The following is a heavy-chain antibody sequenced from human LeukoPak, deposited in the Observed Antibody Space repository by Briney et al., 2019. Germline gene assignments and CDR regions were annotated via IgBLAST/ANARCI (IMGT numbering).Heavy chain of an antibody. V-gene: IGHV3-23*01. J-gene: IGHJ5*02. D-gene: IGHD3-10*01. CDR2: ISGSDGRT. CDR1: GFTFSSYA. Sequence: PEGSLRLSCAASGFTFSSYAMSWVRQAPGKGLESVSTISGSDGRTYYADSVKGRFTISRDNSKNTLYLQMNSLRAEDTAIYYCARMVRGVIRGFDPWGQGTLVTVSS. CDR3: ARMVRGVIRGFDP.